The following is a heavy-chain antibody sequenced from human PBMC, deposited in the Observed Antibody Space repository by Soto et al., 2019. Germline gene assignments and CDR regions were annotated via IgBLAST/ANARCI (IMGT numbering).Heavy chain of an antibody. D-gene: IGHD1-1*01. J-gene: IGHJ6*02. Sequence: GGSLRLSCAASGFTFSSYSMNWVRQAPGKGLEWVSSISRSSSYIYYADSLKGRFTISRDNAKNSLYLHMNSLRAEDTAVYYCARDREESGGTVETGPYYYGMDVWGQGTTVTVSS. V-gene: IGHV3-21*01. CDR3: ARDREESGGTVETGPYYYGMDV. CDR2: ISRSSSYI. CDR1: GFTFSSYS.